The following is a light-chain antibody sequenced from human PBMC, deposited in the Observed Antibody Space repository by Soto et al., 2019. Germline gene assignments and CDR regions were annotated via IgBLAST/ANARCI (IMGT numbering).Light chain of an antibody. V-gene: IGKV3-15*01. Sequence: EIVMTQSPATLSLSPGERATLSCRAIQSVSSNLAWSHQKPCQSPRLLIYGESTRATGSPARLSGSGSGTAFTLTKSSLQSEDFAVYYCQQYNTWPGPFGPGPKVDI. CDR1: QSVSSN. CDR3: QQYNTWPGP. J-gene: IGKJ3*01. CDR2: GES.